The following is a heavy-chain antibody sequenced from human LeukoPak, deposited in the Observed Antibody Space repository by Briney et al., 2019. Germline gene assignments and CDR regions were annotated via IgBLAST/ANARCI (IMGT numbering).Heavy chain of an antibody. CDR3: ARDPIYDSNGLDVHPFDI. CDR1: GGSISSSSYY. V-gene: IGHV4-39*07. D-gene: IGHD3-22*01. CDR2: IYYSGST. J-gene: IGHJ3*02. Sequence: PSETLSLTCTVSGGSISSSSYYWGWIRQPPGKGLEWIGSIYYSGSTYYNPSLKSRVTISVDTSKNQFSLKLSSVTAADTAVYYCARDPIYDSNGLDVHPFDIWGQGTMVTVSS.